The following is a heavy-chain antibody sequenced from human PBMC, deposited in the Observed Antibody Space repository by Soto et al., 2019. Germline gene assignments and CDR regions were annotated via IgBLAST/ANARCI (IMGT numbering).Heavy chain of an antibody. Sequence: GASLKISCKGSGYSFTSYWIGWVRQMPGKGLEWMGIIYPGDSDTRYSPSFQVQVTISADKSISTAYLQWSSLKASDTAMYYCARIGGNSADYYYYGMDVWGQGTTVTVSS. CDR3: ARIGGNSADYYYYGMDV. J-gene: IGHJ6*02. CDR1: GYSFTSYW. CDR2: IYPGDSDT. D-gene: IGHD2-21*02. V-gene: IGHV5-51*01.